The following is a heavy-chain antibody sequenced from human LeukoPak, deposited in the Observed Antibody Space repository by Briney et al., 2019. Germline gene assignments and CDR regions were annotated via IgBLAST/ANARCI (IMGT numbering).Heavy chain of an antibody. CDR3: ARDNSGSYLFFDY. CDR2: ISYDGSNK. J-gene: IGHJ4*02. Sequence: PGGSLRLSCAASGFTFSSYAMSWVRQAPGKGLQWVAVISYDGSNKYYADSVKGRFTISRDNSKNTLYLQMNSLRAEDTAVYYCARDNSGSYLFFDYWGQGTPVTVSS. D-gene: IGHD1-26*01. CDR1: GFTFSSYA. V-gene: IGHV3-30-3*01.